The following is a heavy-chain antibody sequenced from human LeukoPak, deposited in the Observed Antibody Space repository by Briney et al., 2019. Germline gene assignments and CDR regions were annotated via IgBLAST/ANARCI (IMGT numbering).Heavy chain of an antibody. CDR1: GGTFSSYA. J-gene: IGHJ4*02. D-gene: IGHD2-15*01. CDR3: ASLGYCSGGSCYF. V-gene: IGHV1-69*05. CDR2: IIPIFGTA. Sequence: ASVKVSCKXSGGTFSSYAISWVRQAPGQGLEGMGGIIPIFGTANYAQKFQGRVTITTDESTSTAYMELSSLRSEDTAVYYCASLGYCSGGSCYFWGQGTLVTVSS.